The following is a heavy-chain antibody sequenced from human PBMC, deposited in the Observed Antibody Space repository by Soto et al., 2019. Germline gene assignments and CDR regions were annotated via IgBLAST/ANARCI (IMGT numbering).Heavy chain of an antibody. CDR1: GGSFSGYY. Sequence: QVQLQQWGAGLLKPSETLSLTCAVYGGSFSGYYWRWIRHPPGKGLEWIGEINHSGSTNYNPSLKSRVTISVDTSKNQFSLQLSSVTAADTAVYYCARGASGWYRMYFDYWGKGTLVTVSS. J-gene: IGHJ4*02. CDR3: ARGASGWYRMYFDY. D-gene: IGHD6-19*01. CDR2: INHSGST. V-gene: IGHV4-34*01.